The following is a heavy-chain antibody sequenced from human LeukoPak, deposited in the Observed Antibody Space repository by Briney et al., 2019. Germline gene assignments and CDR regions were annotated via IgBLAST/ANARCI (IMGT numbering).Heavy chain of an antibody. Sequence: GGSLRLSCAASGFTVNNYGMNWVRQAPGKGLEWVSVISGGGGNTYYADSVKGRFTISRDKSKNTVDLQMNSLRAEDTAIYYRARDGSSSSYYFDYWGQGTLVTVSS. V-gene: IGHV3-23*01. D-gene: IGHD6-13*01. CDR2: ISGGGGNT. CDR3: ARDGSSSSYYFDY. J-gene: IGHJ4*02. CDR1: GFTVNNYG.